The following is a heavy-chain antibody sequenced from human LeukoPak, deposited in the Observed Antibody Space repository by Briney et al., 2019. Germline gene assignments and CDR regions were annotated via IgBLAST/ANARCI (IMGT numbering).Heavy chain of an antibody. J-gene: IGHJ1*01. V-gene: IGHV3-23*01. CDR1: GFTFSTYS. CDR3: AKRGYCSSTSCYKYFQH. Sequence: GGSLRLSCAASGFTFSTYSMTWVRQAPGKGLGWVSAISGNGGSTYYADSVKGRFTTSRDNSKNTLYLQMNSLRAEDTAVYYCAKRGYCSSTSCYKYFQHWGQGTLVTVSS. CDR2: ISGNGGST. D-gene: IGHD2-2*02.